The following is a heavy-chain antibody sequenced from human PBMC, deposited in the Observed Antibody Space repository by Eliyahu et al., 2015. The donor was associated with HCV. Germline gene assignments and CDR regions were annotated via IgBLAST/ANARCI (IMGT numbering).Heavy chain of an antibody. J-gene: IGHJ4*02. V-gene: IGHV3-64D*06. D-gene: IGHD5-18*01. Sequence: EVQLVESGGGLVQPGGSLRLXCSASGFTFSSYAMHWVRQAPGKGLEYVSAISSNGGSTYYADSVKGRFTISRDNSKNTLYLQMSSLRAEDTAVYYCVKSPTRGYSYAPIDYWGQGTLVTVSS. CDR3: VKSPTRGYSYAPIDY. CDR1: GFTFSSYA. CDR2: ISSNGGST.